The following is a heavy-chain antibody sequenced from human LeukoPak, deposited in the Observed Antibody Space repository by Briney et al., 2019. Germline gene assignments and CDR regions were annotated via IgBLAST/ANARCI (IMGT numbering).Heavy chain of an antibody. V-gene: IGHV1-18*01. Sequence: ASVKVSCKASGYTFTSYGISWVRQAPGQGLEWMGWISGYNGNTNSAQKLQGRVSMTTDTSTSTAYMELRSLRSDDTAVYYFSRDRSPDFWSGDYRDAFDIWGQGTMVTVSS. CDR2: ISGYNGNT. CDR1: GYTFTSYG. D-gene: IGHD3-3*01. J-gene: IGHJ3*02. CDR3: SRDRSPDFWSGDYRDAFDI.